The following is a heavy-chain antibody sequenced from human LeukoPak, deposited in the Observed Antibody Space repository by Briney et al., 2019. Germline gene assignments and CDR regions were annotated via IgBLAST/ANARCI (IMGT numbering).Heavy chain of an antibody. CDR1: GGTFSSYA. D-gene: IGHD1-26*01. CDR3: ARDEGARASNWFDP. V-gene: IGHV1-8*02. Sequence: ASVKVSCKASGGTFSSYAISWVRQATGQGLEWMGWMNPNSGNTGYAQKFQGRVTMTRNTSISTAYMELSSLRSEDTAVYYCARDEGARASNWFDPWGQGTLVTVSS. J-gene: IGHJ5*02. CDR2: MNPNSGNT.